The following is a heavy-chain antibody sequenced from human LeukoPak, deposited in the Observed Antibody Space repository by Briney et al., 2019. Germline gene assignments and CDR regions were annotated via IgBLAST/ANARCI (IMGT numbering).Heavy chain of an antibody. CDR1: GGSFSGYY. D-gene: IGHD4-17*01. V-gene: IGHV4-34*01. CDR3: ARGGKGATVTRYFDY. J-gene: IGHJ4*02. Sequence: SETLSLTCAVYGGSFSGYYWSWIRQPPGKGLEWIGEINHSGSTNYNPSLKSRVTISVDTSKNQFSLKLSSVTAADTAVYYCARGGKGATVTRYFDYWGQGTLVTVSS. CDR2: INHSGST.